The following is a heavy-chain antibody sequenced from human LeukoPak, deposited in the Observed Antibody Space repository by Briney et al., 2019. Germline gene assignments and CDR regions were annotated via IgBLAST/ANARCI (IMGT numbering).Heavy chain of an antibody. CDR1: GFTFDDYG. D-gene: IGHD3-22*01. Sequence: GGSLRLSCAASGFTFDDYGMSWVRQAPGKGLEWVSGINWNGGSTGYADSVKGRFTISRDNAKNSLYLQMNSLRAEDTALYYCAREGTSGCPTYYYYYYMDVWGKGTTVTVSS. CDR3: AREGTSGCPTYYYYYYMDV. CDR2: INWNGGST. J-gene: IGHJ6*03. V-gene: IGHV3-20*04.